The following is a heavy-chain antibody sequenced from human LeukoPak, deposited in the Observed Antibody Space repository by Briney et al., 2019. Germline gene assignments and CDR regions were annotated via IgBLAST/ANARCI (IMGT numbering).Heavy chain of an antibody. CDR3: AKRGTTAQRWIDY. V-gene: IGHV3-23*01. CDR2: ISSNAVVR. J-gene: IGHJ4*02. CDR1: GFTFGSYA. D-gene: IGHD4-11*01. Sequence: GGSLRLPCAASGFTFGSYAMTWVRQAPGKALEWVSVISSNAVVRYYADSVQGRFTISRDNSKNTLFLQMSSLRVEDTAVYYCAKRGTTAQRWIDYWGQGTLVTVSS.